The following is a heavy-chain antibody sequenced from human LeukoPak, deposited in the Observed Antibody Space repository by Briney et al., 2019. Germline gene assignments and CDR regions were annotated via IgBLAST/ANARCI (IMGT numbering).Heavy chain of an antibody. Sequence: GGSLRLSCAASGFTFSSYAMHLVRQAPGKGLEWVAVISYDGSNKYYADSVKGRFTISRDNSKNTLYLQMNSLRAEDTAVYYCARGEDYYDSSGYYTFDIWGQGTMVTVSS. CDR2: ISYDGSNK. V-gene: IGHV3-30-3*01. J-gene: IGHJ3*02. CDR3: ARGEDYYDSSGYYTFDI. CDR1: GFTFSSYA. D-gene: IGHD3-22*01.